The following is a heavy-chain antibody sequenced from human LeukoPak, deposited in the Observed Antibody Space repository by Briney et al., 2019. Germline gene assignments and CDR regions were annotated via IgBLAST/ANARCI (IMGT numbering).Heavy chain of an antibody. V-gene: IGHV4-59*08. J-gene: IGHJ5*02. CDR2: IDHTGIT. CDR3: ARMVSLRYFDWFDP. CDR1: DDSITIYY. D-gene: IGHD3-9*01. Sequence: SETLFLTCTVSDDSITIYYWSWIRQPPGKGLEWIGYIDHTGITNYNPSLKSRVTISVDTSKNQFSLKLSSVTAADTAVYFCARMVSLRYFDWFDPWGQGTLVTVSS.